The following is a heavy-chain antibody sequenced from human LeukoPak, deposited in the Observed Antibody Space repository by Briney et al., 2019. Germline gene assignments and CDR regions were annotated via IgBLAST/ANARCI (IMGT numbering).Heavy chain of an antibody. Sequence: GGSLRLSCAASGFTFSSYAMSWVRQAPGKGLEWVSAISGSGGGTYYADSVKGRFTISRDNSKNTLYLQMNSLRAEDTAVYYCAKDLWFGELLTYDYWGPGTLVTVSS. D-gene: IGHD3-10*01. CDR2: ISGSGGGT. J-gene: IGHJ4*02. V-gene: IGHV3-23*01. CDR3: AKDLWFGELLTYDY. CDR1: GFTFSSYA.